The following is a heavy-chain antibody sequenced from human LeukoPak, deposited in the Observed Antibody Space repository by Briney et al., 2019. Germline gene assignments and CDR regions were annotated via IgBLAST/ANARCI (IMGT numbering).Heavy chain of an antibody. J-gene: IGHJ6*03. CDR1: GGSFNNDY. Sequence: SETLSLTCSVSGGSFNNDYWSWIRETPGKALEWIGYISNNGGTIYNPYLKTRVTISVDTSKNQFFLKLASVTAADTAVYFCVRDRGPNLHYYIDVWGKGTTVTVPS. CDR3: VRDRGPNLHYYIDV. CDR2: ISNNGGT. D-gene: IGHD1-7*01. V-gene: IGHV4-59*01.